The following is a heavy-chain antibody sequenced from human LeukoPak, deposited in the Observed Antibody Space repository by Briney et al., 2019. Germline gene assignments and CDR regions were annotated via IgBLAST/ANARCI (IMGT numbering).Heavy chain of an antibody. V-gene: IGHV1-18*01. Sequence: ASVKVSCKASGYTFTSYGISWVRQAPGQGLEWMGWISAYNGNTNCAQKLQGRVTMTTDTSTSTAYMELRSLRSDDTAVYYCARVGYCGGDCYWDFDYWGQGTLVTVSS. CDR2: ISAYNGNT. J-gene: IGHJ4*02. CDR1: GYTFTSYG. D-gene: IGHD2-21*02. CDR3: ARVGYCGGDCYWDFDY.